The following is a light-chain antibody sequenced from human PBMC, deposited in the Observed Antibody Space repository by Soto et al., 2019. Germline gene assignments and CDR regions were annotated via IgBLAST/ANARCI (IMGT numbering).Light chain of an antibody. V-gene: IGKV3-15*01. Sequence: MTQSPSSLSASVGDRATLSCRASQSVSSNLAWYQQKPGQAPRLLIYGASTRATGIPARFSGSGSGTEFTLTISSLQSEDFAVYYCQQYNNWPPVTFGQGTKLEIK. CDR3: QQYNNWPPVT. J-gene: IGKJ2*01. CDR1: QSVSSN. CDR2: GAS.